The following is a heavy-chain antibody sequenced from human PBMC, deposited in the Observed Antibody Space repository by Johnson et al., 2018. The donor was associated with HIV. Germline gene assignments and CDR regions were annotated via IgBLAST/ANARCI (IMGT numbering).Heavy chain of an antibody. D-gene: IGHD6-19*01. V-gene: IGHV3-20*04. CDR3: ARKGERGIAVAEDAFDI. CDR1: GFTFDDYG. J-gene: IGHJ3*02. CDR2: INWTGAST. Sequence: VQLVESGGGVVRPGGSLKLSCAASGFTFDDYGMSWVRQAPGKGLEWVSGINWTGASTGYPDSVKGRFTISRDNAKKSLYLQMNSLRAEDTALYYCARKGERGIAVAEDAFDIWGQGTMVTVSS.